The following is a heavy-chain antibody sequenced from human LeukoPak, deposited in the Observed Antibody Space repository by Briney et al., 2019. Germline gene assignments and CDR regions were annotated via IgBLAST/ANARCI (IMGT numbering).Heavy chain of an antibody. CDR3: ARDWIAAAGAFDY. J-gene: IGHJ4*02. Sequence: SETLSLTCAVYGGSFSGYYWSWIRQPPGKGLEWIGEINHSGSTNYNPSLKSRVTISVDTSKNQFSLKLSSVTAADTAVYYCARDWIAAAGAFDYWGQGTLVTVSS. CDR1: GGSFSGYY. D-gene: IGHD6-13*01. V-gene: IGHV4-34*01. CDR2: INHSGST.